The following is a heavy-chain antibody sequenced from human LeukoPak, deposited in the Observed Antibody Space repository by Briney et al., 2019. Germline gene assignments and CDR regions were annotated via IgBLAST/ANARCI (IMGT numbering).Heavy chain of an antibody. CDR2: INHSGST. Sequence: PSETLSLTCAVYGGSFSGYYWSWIRQPPGKGLEWIGEINHSGSTNYNPSLKSRVTISVDTSKNQFSLKLSSVTAADTAVYYCARGRYSGSWYWGNWFDPWGQGTLVTVSS. D-gene: IGHD6-13*01. V-gene: IGHV4-34*01. J-gene: IGHJ5*02. CDR3: ARGRYSGSWYWGNWFDP. CDR1: GGSFSGYY.